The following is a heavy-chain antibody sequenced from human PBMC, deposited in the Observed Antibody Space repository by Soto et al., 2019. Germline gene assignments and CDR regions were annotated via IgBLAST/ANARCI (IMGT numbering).Heavy chain of an antibody. CDR2: IKQDGSEK. V-gene: IGHV3-7*01. D-gene: IGHD6-13*01. J-gene: IGHJ4*02. CDR3: DREYDSSIWYHMKTLDY. CDR1: GFTFSSYW. Sequence: EVQLVESGGRLVQPGGSLRLSCAASGFTFSSYWMSWVRQAPGKGLEWVANIKQDGSEKYYVDSVKGRFTISRDNAKNPLYLQMNSLRAEDTAVYNWDREYDSSIWYHMKTLDYWGQGTLVTVSS.